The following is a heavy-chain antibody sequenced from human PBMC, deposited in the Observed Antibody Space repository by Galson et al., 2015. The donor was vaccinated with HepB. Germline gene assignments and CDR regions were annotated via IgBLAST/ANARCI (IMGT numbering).Heavy chain of an antibody. CDR3: ARSAGDLDY. Sequence: CAISGDSVSSNGAAWNWIRQSPSRGLEWLGRTHYRSKWYYGYAVSVKSRITINPDTSKNQFSLRLSSVTPEDTAVYYCARSAGDLDYWGQGILVTVSS. V-gene: IGHV6-1*01. D-gene: IGHD1-1*01. CDR1: GDSVSSNGAA. CDR2: THYRSKWYY. J-gene: IGHJ4*02.